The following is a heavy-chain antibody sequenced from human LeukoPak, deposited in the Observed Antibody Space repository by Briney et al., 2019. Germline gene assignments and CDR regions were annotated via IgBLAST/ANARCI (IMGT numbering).Heavy chain of an antibody. CDR3: ARELGYGDLVDGSSWSFHY. V-gene: IGHV3-74*01. D-gene: IGHD6-13*01. J-gene: IGHJ4*01. CDR2: INTDGSST. CDR1: GFTFSSYW. Sequence: GGSLRLSCAASGFTFSSYWMHWVRQAPGKGLVWVSRINTDGSSTSYADSVKGRCTISRDNAKNTLYLQVNSLRAEDTAVYYCARELGYGDLVDGSSWSFHYWGHGTLVTVSS.